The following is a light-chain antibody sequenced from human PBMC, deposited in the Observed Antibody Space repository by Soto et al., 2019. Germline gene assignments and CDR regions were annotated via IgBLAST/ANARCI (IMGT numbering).Light chain of an antibody. J-gene: IGKJ4*01. Sequence: DIQMTQSPSTLSASVGDRVTITCRASQSISSWLAWYQQKPGKAPKLLIYDASSLESGVPSRFGGSGSGTEFTLTISSLQPDDFATYYCQQYNSYSLLTFGGGTKVDIK. CDR3: QQYNSYSLLT. V-gene: IGKV1-5*01. CDR1: QSISSW. CDR2: DAS.